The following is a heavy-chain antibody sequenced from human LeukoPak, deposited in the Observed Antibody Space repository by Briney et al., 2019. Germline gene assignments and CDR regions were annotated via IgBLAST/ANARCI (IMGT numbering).Heavy chain of an antibody. D-gene: IGHD2-2*01. J-gene: IGHJ4*02. CDR2: IYTSGIT. CDR1: GDSISSGSYY. Sequence: SQTLSLTCTVSGDSISSGSYYWSWIRQPAGKRLEWIGRIYTSGITNYNPSLKSRVTISVDTSKNQFSLKLSSVTAADTAVYYCARRGAMASFDYWGQGTLVTVSS. CDR3: ARRGAMASFDY. V-gene: IGHV4-61*02.